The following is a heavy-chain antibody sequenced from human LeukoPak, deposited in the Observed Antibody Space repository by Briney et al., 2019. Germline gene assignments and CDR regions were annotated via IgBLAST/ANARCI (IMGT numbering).Heavy chain of an antibody. CDR3: AKRSSSNKASSPFDY. D-gene: IGHD6-13*01. J-gene: IGHJ4*02. V-gene: IGHV3-48*01. CDR2: ISRTGTTI. CDR1: GFTFNSYT. Sequence: GGSLRPSCAASGFTFNSYTMNWVRQAPGKGLEWISYISRTGTTIYYADSVKGRFTISRDNSKNTLYLQMNSLRAEDTAVYYCAKRSSSNKASSPFDYWGQGTLVTVSS.